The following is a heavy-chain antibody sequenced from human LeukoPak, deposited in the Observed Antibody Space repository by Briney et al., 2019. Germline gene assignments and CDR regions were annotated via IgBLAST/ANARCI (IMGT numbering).Heavy chain of an antibody. D-gene: IGHD3-22*01. CDR1: GGSISSYY. CDR3: ARHDPPYYDSSAHVTDAFDI. J-gene: IGHJ3*02. CDR2: IYCSGST. V-gene: IGHV4-59*08. Sequence: SETLSLTCTVSGGSISSYYWSWIRQPPGKGLEWIGYIYCSGSTNYNPSLKSRVTISVDTSKNQFSLKLSSVTAADTAVYYCARHDPPYYDSSAHVTDAFDIWGQGTMVTVSS.